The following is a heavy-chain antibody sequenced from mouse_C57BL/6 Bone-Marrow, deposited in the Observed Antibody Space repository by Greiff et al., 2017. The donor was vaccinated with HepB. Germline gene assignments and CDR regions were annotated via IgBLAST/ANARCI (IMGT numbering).Heavy chain of an antibody. CDR1: GFTFSSYA. Sequence: EVKLQESGGGLVKPGGSLKLSFAASGFTFSSYAMSWVRQTPEKRLEWVATISDGGSYTSYPDNVKGRFTISRDNAKNNLYLQMSHLKSEDTAMYYCARDGVWLPYYYAMDYWGQGTSVTVSS. CDR3: ARDGVWLPYYYAMDY. V-gene: IGHV5-4*01. CDR2: ISDGGSYT. D-gene: IGHD2-2*01. J-gene: IGHJ4*01.